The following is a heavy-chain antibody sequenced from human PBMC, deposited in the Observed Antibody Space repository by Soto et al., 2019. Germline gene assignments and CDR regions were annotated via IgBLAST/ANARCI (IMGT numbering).Heavy chain of an antibody. CDR3: ARERITMVRGLRNWFDP. D-gene: IGHD3-10*01. J-gene: IGHJ5*02. V-gene: IGHV1-2*02. CDR1: GYTFTGYY. Sequence: QVQLVQSGAEVKKPGASVKVSCKASGYTFTGYYMHWVRQAPGQGLEWMGWINPNSGGTNYAQKFQGRVTMTRDTSISTAYMELSRLRSDDTAVYYCARERITMVRGLRNWFDPWGQGTLVTVSS. CDR2: INPNSGGT.